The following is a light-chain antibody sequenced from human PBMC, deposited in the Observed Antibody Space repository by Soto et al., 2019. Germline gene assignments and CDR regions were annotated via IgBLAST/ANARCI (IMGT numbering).Light chain of an antibody. V-gene: IGKV3-15*01. CDR2: RTS. CDR3: QQYNNWPRAT. CDR1: QSISSN. J-gene: IGKJ4*01. Sequence: EIVMTQSPATLSVSPGERATLSCRASQSISSNLAWYQQKPGQAPRLLMFRTSSRATGFPARFSGSGSGTEFNLTISSLQSEDFRVYYCQQYNNWPRATFGGGTKVDIK.